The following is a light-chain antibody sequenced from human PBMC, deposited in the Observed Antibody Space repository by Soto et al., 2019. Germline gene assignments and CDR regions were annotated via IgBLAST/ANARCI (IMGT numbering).Light chain of an antibody. CDR3: QQYDNRPLT. V-gene: IGKV1-33*01. CDR2: DAS. Sequence: DIQMTQSPSSLSASVGDRVTITCKASQDISNYLNWYQQKPGKAPKLLIYDASNLETGVPSRFSGSGSGTDFTFTISSLQPEDIATYYCQQYDNRPLTFGGGTKVDIK. J-gene: IGKJ4*01. CDR1: QDISNY.